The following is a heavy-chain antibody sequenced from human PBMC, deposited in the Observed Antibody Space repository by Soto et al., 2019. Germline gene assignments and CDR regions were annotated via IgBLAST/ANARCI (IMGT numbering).Heavy chain of an antibody. Sequence: EVQLLESGGGLVQPGGSLRLSCAASGFTFSSYAMSWVRQAPGKGLEWVSAISGSGGSTYYADSVKGRFTISRDNSKNTLYLQMNSMRAEDTAVYYFAKGGPYYYDSSGYYDYWGQGTVVTVSS. D-gene: IGHD3-22*01. CDR1: GFTFSSYA. V-gene: IGHV3-23*01. CDR2: ISGSGGST. J-gene: IGHJ4*02. CDR3: AKGGPYYYDSSGYYDY.